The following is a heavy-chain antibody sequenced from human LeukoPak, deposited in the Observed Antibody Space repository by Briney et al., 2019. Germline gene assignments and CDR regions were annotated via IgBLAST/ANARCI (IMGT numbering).Heavy chain of an antibody. J-gene: IGHJ6*03. D-gene: IGHD4-17*01. CDR3: ARMYQGYYGDYGWDYYYYMDV. Sequence: KPSETLSLTCAVYGGSFSGYYWSWIRQPPGKGLEWIGEINHSGSTNYNPSLKSRVTISVDTSKNQFSLKLSSVTAADTAVYYCARMYQGYYGDYGWDYYYYMDVWGKGTTVTVSS. CDR2: INHSGST. V-gene: IGHV4-34*01. CDR1: GGSFSGYY.